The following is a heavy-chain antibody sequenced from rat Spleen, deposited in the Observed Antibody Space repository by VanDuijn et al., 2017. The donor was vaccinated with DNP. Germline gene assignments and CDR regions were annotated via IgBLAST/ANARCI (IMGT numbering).Heavy chain of an antibody. CDR1: GFTFSNYD. Sequence: EVQLVESGGGLVQPGRSMKLSCAASGFTFSNYDMAWVRQAPKKGLEWVATISYDGSSTYYRDSVKGRFTISRDNAKSTLYLQMDSLRSEDTATYYCAIQLGVFDYWGQGVMVIVSS. J-gene: IGHJ2*01. V-gene: IGHV5-7*01. CDR2: ISYDGSST. D-gene: IGHD5-1*01. CDR3: AIQLGVFDY.